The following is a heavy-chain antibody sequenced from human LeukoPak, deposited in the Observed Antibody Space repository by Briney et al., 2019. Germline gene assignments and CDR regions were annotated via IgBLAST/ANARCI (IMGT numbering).Heavy chain of an antibody. J-gene: IGHJ6*03. V-gene: IGHV4-39*01. CDR2: IYYSGST. CDR3: ARLRGETARGYSGYDMNYYYYYYMDV. Sequence: PSETLSLTCTVSGGSISSSTYYWGWIRQPPEKGLEWIGTIYYSGSTYYNPSLKSRVAISVDTSKNQFSLKLSSVTAADTAVYYCARLRGETARGYSGYDMNYYYYYYMDVWGNGTTVTVSS. D-gene: IGHD5-12*01. CDR1: GGSISSSTYY.